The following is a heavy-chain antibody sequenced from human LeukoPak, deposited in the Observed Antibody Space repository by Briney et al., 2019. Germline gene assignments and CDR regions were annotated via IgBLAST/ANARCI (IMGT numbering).Heavy chain of an antibody. Sequence: GGSLRLSCAASGFTFSSYSMNWVRQAPGKGLEWVSAISGSGGSTYYADSVKGRFTISRDNSKNTLYLQMNSLRAEDTAVYYCAKQAVGGSWHRFDPWGQGTLVTVSS. D-gene: IGHD2-15*01. CDR1: GFTFSSYS. V-gene: IGHV3-23*01. CDR2: ISGSGGST. CDR3: AKQAVGGSWHRFDP. J-gene: IGHJ5*02.